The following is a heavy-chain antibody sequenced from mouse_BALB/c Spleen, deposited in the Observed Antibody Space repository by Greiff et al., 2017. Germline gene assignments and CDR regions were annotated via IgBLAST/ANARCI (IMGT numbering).Heavy chain of an antibody. Sequence: VQLKESGPELVKPGASVKISCKASGYSFTGYFMNWVMQSHGKSLEWIGRINPYNGDTFYNQKFKGKATLTVDKSSSTAHMELRSLASEDSAVYYCARNYRYDEDYFDYWGQGTTLTVSS. CDR1: GYSFTGYF. CDR2: INPYNGDT. J-gene: IGHJ2*01. V-gene: IGHV1-20*02. D-gene: IGHD2-14*01. CDR3: ARNYRYDEDYFDY.